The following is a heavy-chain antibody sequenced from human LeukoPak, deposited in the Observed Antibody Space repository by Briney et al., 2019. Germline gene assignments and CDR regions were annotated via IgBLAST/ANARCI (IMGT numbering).Heavy chain of an antibody. CDR1: GFTVRSNY. CDR2: IYTGGST. J-gene: IGHJ4*02. V-gene: IGHV3-53*01. D-gene: IGHD2-15*01. Sequence: PGGSLRLSCAISGFTVRSNYMTWVRQAPGKGLEWVSVIYTGGSTYYADSVKGRFTISRDNSKNTLYLQMNTLRAEDTAVFYCSTGPGLGYCSGGNCPPTLFADHWGQGSLVTVSS. CDR3: STGPGLGYCSGGNCPPTLFADH.